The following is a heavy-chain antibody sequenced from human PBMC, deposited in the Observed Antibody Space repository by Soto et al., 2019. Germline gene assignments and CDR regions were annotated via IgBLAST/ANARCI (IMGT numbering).Heavy chain of an antibody. CDR2: INPSGGST. CDR3: ARYDYNGYYLDY. D-gene: IGHD4-4*01. J-gene: IGHJ4*02. V-gene: IGHV1-46*01. CDR1: GYTFSTYY. Sequence: ASVKVSCKASGYTFSTYYMHWVRQAPGQGYEWMGIINPSGGSTTYAQNFQGRVTMTRDTSTTTVYMELSSLKSEDTAVYYCARYDYNGYYLDYWGQGTLVTVS.